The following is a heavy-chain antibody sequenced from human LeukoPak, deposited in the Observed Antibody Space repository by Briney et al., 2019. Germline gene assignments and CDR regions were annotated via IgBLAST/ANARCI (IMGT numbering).Heavy chain of an antibody. D-gene: IGHD1-1*01. CDR2: IYISGST. V-gene: IGHV4-4*07. J-gene: IGHJ4*02. Sequence: PSETLSLTCTVSGVSISSYYWSWIRQPAGEGLEWIGRIYISGSTNYNPSLKSRVTMSVDTSKNQFSLKLSSVTAADTAVYYCARDRGTWSDDGFDYWGQGTLVTVSS. CDR1: GVSISSYY. CDR3: ARDRGTWSDDGFDY.